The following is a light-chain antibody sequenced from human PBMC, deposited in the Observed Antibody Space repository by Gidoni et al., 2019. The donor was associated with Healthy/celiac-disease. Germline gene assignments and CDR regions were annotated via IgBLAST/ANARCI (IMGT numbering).Light chain of an antibody. Sequence: SYELTQPLSVSVSPGQTASITCSGDKLGDKYARWYQQKPGQSPVLVIYQDSKRPSGIPERFSGSNSGNTATLTISGTQAMDEADYYCQAWDSSTAYVVFGGGTKLTVL. CDR3: QAWDSSTAYVV. J-gene: IGLJ2*01. CDR1: KLGDKY. CDR2: QDS. V-gene: IGLV3-1*01.